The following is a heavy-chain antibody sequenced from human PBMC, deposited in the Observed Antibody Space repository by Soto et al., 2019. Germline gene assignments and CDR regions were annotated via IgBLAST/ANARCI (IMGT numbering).Heavy chain of an antibody. CDR1: GFTFSSYA. V-gene: IGHV3-23*01. CDR3: AKAPHLGTPRDFDY. Sequence: EVQLLESGGGLVQPGGSLRLSCAAAGFTFSSYAMSWVRQAPGKVLEWVSAISGSGGSTYYAESVKGRFTISSDNYKNTLYLQMNSLRAEDTAVYYCAKAPHLGTPRDFDYWGQGTLVTVSS. J-gene: IGHJ4*02. D-gene: IGHD3-16*01. CDR2: ISGSGGST.